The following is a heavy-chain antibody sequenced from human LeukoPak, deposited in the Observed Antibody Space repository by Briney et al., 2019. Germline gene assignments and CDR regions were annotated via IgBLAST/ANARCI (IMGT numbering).Heavy chain of an antibody. J-gene: IGHJ4*02. CDR3: ARHGGTRVTLVEVYYFDY. Sequence: SETLSLTCSVSGGSITSSSYYWGWIRQPPEKGLEWIGSIYYTGGTNYSPSLKSRVTMSVDTFKNQFSLKLSSVTAADTAVYYCARHGGTRVTLVEVYYFDYWGQGTLVTVSS. CDR2: IYYTGGT. CDR1: GGSITSSSYY. V-gene: IGHV4-39*01. D-gene: IGHD4-11*01.